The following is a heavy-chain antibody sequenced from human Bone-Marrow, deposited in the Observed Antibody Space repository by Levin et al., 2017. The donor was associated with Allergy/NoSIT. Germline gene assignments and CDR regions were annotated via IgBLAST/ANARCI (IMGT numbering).Heavy chain of an antibody. J-gene: IGHJ5*02. V-gene: IGHV5-51*01. CDR2: IYPGDSDT. CDR3: ARLMGTTTDWFDP. Sequence: KVSCKGSGYSFASYWIGWVRQMPGKGLEWMGIIYPGDSDTKYSPSFRGQVTFSADTSISTAYLQWGSLKASDTAIYYCARLMGTTTDWFDPWGQGTLVTVSS. D-gene: IGHD1-26*01. CDR1: GYSFASYW.